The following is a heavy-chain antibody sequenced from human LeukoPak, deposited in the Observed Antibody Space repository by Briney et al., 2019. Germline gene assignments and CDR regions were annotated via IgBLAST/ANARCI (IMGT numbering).Heavy chain of an antibody. V-gene: IGHV4-39*01. Sequence: SETLSLTCTVSGGSISSSSYYWGWIRQPPGKGLEWIGSIYYGGVTYYNPSLKSRVTMSVDTSKNQFSLRLSSVTAADTAVYYCARQSLADRFFDYWGQGTLVTVSS. CDR2: IYYGGVT. D-gene: IGHD3-22*01. CDR3: ARQSLADRFFDY. CDR1: GGSISSSSYY. J-gene: IGHJ4*02.